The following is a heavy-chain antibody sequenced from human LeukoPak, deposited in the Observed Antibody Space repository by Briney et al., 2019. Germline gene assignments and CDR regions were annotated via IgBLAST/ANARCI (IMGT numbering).Heavy chain of an antibody. D-gene: IGHD3-16*01. J-gene: IGHJ6*03. Sequence: GSLLLSCAASGFTFSSYSMNWVRQAPGKGLEWVSYISSSSSTIYYADSVKGRFTISRDNAKNSLYLQMNSLRAEDTAVYYCARYVAPMDVWGKGTTVTVSS. CDR2: ISSSSSTI. CDR3: ARYVAPMDV. V-gene: IGHV3-48*01. CDR1: GFTFSSYS.